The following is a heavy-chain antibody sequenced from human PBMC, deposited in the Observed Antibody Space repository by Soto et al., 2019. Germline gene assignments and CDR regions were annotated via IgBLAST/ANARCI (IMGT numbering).Heavy chain of an antibody. Sequence: SVKVSCKASGGTFSSYAISWVRQDPGQGLEWMGGIIPIFGTANYAQKFQGRVTITADESTSTAYMELSSLRSEDTAVYYCARDGYYDSSGSPHRAFDIWGQGTMVTVS. D-gene: IGHD3-22*01. CDR3: ARDGYYDSSGSPHRAFDI. CDR2: IIPIFGTA. CDR1: GGTFSSYA. J-gene: IGHJ3*02. V-gene: IGHV1-69*13.